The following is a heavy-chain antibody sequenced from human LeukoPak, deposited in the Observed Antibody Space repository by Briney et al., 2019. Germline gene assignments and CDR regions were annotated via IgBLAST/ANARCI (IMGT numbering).Heavy chain of an antibody. CDR2: INPNSGGT. J-gene: IGHJ5*02. CDR3: ARVEVRGVIQWFDP. CDR1: GYTFTGYY. Sequence: ASVKVSCKASGYTFTGYYTHWVRQAPGQGLEWMGWINPNSGGTNYAQKFQGRVTMTRDTSISTAYMELSRLRSDDTAVYYCARVEVRGVIQWFDPWGQGTLVTVSS. V-gene: IGHV1-2*02. D-gene: IGHD3-10*01.